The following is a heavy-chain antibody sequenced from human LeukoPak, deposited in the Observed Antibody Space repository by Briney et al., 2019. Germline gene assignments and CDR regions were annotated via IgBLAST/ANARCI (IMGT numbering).Heavy chain of an antibody. CDR2: ISGSGGST. CDR3: AKDLRLAYYDILTGPHFDY. J-gene: IGHJ4*02. Sequence: GGSLRLSCAASGFTFSSYAMSWVRQAPGKGLEWVSAISGSGGSTYYADSVKGRFTISRDNSKNTLYLQMNSLRAEDTAVYYCAKDLRLAYYDILTGPHFDYWGQGTLVTVSS. D-gene: IGHD3-9*01. V-gene: IGHV3-23*01. CDR1: GFTFSSYA.